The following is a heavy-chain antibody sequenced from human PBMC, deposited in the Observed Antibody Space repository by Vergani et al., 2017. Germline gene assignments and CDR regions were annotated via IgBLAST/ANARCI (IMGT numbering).Heavy chain of an antibody. D-gene: IGHD1-26*01. Sequence: VQLVESGGGVVQPGRSLRLSCAASGFTFSTYGMQWVRQAPGKGLAWVAVISYDGSNEFYADSVKGRFTISRDNSKDTLHLQMSSLIAKDTAVYYCAKGFFVGDYWGQGTLVTVSS. V-gene: IGHV3-30*18. CDR1: GFTFSTYG. CDR3: AKGFFVGDY. CDR2: ISYDGSNE. J-gene: IGHJ4*02.